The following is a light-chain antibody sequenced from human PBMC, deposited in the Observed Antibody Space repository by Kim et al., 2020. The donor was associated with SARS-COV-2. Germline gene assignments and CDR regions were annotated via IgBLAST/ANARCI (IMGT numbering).Light chain of an antibody. V-gene: IGLV1-44*01. CDR1: SSNIGSNS. CDR3: AAWDDSLNGPV. CDR2: SNT. Sequence: QSVLTQAPSASGTPGQRLTISCYGSSSNIGSNSVNWYQQFPGAAPKLLIYSNTHRPSGVPDRFSGSKSGTSASLAISGLQSEDETDYYCAAWDDSLNGPVFGGGTQLTVL. J-gene: IGLJ3*02.